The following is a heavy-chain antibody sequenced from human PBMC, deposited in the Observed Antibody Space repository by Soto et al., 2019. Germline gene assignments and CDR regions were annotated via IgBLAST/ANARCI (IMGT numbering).Heavy chain of an antibody. D-gene: IGHD2-21*01. J-gene: IGHJ3*02. Sequence: GGSLRLSCAASGFTFSSYSMNWVRQAPGKGLEWVSSISSSSSYIYYADSVKGRFTISRDNAKNSLYLQMNSLRAEDTAVYYCARSVEMDAIIGPFAIWGQGTMVTVSS. V-gene: IGHV3-21*01. CDR1: GFTFSSYS. CDR2: ISSSSSYI. CDR3: ARSVEMDAIIGPFAI.